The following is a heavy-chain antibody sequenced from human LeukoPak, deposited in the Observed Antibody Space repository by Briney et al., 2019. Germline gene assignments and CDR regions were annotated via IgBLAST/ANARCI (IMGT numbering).Heavy chain of an antibody. CDR1: GYTFTGYY. CDR2: IYPNSGGT. CDR3: ARSEMVRGPYYFDY. J-gene: IGHJ4*02. Sequence: ASVKVSCKASGYTFTGYYMHWVRQAPGQGLEWMGWIYPNSGGTNYAQKFQGRVTMTRDTSISTAYMELSRLRSDDTAVYYCARSEMVRGPYYFDYWGQGTLVTVSS. D-gene: IGHD3-10*01. V-gene: IGHV1-2*02.